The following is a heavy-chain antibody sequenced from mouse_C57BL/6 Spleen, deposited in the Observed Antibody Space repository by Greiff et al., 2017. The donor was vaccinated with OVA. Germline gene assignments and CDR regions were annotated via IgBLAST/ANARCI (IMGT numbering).Heavy chain of an antibody. D-gene: IGHD1-1*01. CDR2: IYPRDGST. CDR1: GYTFTDHT. V-gene: IGHV1-78*01. CDR3: ASYYYGSSYENY. J-gene: IGHJ2*01. Sequence: VKLVESDAELVKPGASVKISCKVSGYTFTDHTIHWMKQRPEQGLEWIGYIYPRDGSTKYNEKFKGKATLTADKSSSTAYMQLNSLTSEDSAVYFCASYYYGSSYENYWGQGTTLTVSS.